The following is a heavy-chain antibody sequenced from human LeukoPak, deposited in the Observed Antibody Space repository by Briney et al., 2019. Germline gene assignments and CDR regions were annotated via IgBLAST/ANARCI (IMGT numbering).Heavy chain of an antibody. Sequence: GGSLRLSCAASGFTFSTYAMTWVRQAPGKGPEWVAGISHSGATTYYADSVKGRFTISRDTPKNTVSLQLNSLTAEDTAVYYCAKPGLAGYYNDRSGYYYLDYWGQGTQVTVSS. CDR3: AKPGLAGYYNDRSGYYYLDY. D-gene: IGHD3-22*01. CDR2: ISHSGATT. CDR1: GFTFSTYA. V-gene: IGHV3-23*01. J-gene: IGHJ4*02.